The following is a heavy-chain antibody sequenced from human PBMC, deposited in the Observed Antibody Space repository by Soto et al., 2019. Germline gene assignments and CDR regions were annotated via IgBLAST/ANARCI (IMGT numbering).Heavy chain of an antibody. D-gene: IGHD2-8*01. V-gene: IGHV1-3*04. CDR3: AGANGAFDI. CDR1: GYTFTNYA. J-gene: IGHJ3*02. CDR2: INTGNGNT. Sequence: QVQLVQSGAEVKKPGASVKVSCKTSGYTFTNYAMHWVRQAPGQRLEWMGWINTGNGNTQYSQNFQGRVTITGDTSASTAYMELSSLRSEDTAVYFCAGANGAFDIWGQGTMVTVSS.